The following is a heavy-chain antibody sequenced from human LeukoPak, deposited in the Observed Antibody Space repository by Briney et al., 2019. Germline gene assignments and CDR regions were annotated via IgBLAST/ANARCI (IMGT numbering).Heavy chain of an antibody. Sequence: GGSLRLSCAASGFTFSSYNMNWVRQAPGKGLEWVSYISSSSSTIYYADSVKGRFTISRDNAKNSLYLQVNSLRDEDTAVYYCAREFSSSSGSVSDHWGQGTLVTVSS. CDR2: ISSSSSTI. J-gene: IGHJ4*02. V-gene: IGHV3-48*02. CDR3: AREFSSSSGSVSDH. CDR1: GFTFSSYN. D-gene: IGHD6-6*01.